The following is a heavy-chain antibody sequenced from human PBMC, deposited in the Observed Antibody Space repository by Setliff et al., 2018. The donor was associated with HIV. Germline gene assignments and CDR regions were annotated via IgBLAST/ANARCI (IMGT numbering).Heavy chain of an antibody. CDR3: AREGRHYSSAWTFDY. V-gene: IGHV4-59*11. D-gene: IGHD6-19*01. J-gene: IGHJ4*02. Sequence: SETLSLTCTVSGGSISSHYWSWIRQPPGKGLEWIGYIYHSGSTNYNPSLKSRVTISVDTSKSQFFLKLSSVTAADTAVYYCAREGRHYSSAWTFDYWGQGTLVTVSS. CDR2: IYHSGST. CDR1: GGSISSHY.